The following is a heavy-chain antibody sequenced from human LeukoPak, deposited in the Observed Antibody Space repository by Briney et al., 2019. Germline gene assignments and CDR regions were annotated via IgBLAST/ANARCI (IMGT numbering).Heavy chain of an antibody. CDR1: GGTFSSYA. J-gene: IGHJ3*02. V-gene: IGHV1-69*13. CDR2: IILIFGTA. Sequence: SVKVSCKASGGTFSSYAISWVRQAPGQGLEWMGGIILIFGTANYAQKFQGRVTITADESTSTAYMELSSLRSEDTAVYYCARDDRSGRIENDAFDIWGQGTMVTVSS. D-gene: IGHD3-16*02. CDR3: ARDDRSGRIENDAFDI.